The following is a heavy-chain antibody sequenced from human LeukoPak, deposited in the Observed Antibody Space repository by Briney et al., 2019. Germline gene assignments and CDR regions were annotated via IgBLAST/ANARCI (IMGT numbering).Heavy chain of an antibody. V-gene: IGHV3-23*01. CDR3: ARAARAAADAFDI. CDR1: GFTFSSYA. D-gene: IGHD6-13*01. Sequence: GGSLRLSCAASGFTFSSYAMSWVRQAPGKGLEWVSAISGSGGSTYYADSVKGRFTISRDNAKNSLYLQMNSLRAEDTAVYYCARAARAAADAFDIWGQGTMVTVSS. CDR2: ISGSGGST. J-gene: IGHJ3*02.